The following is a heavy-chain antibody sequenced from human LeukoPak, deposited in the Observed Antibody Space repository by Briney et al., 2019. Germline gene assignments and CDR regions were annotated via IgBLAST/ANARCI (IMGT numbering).Heavy chain of an antibody. CDR1: GFTFSSYG. D-gene: IGHD6-6*01. CDR3: ASGIRSIAAR. CDR2: IWYDGSNK. Sequence: GGSLRLPCAASGFTFSSYGMHWVRQAPGKGLEWVAVIWYDGSNKYYADSVKGRFTISRDNSKNTLYLQMNSLRAEDTAVYYCASGIRSIAARWGQGTLVTVSS. V-gene: IGHV3-33*01. J-gene: IGHJ4*02.